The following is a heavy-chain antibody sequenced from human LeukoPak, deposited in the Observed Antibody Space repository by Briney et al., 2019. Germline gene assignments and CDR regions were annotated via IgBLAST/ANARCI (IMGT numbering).Heavy chain of an antibody. CDR2: FDSEDGET. CDR3: AFSLRILGYCSGGSCYGLDY. CDR1: GYTLTELS. Sequence: ASVKVSCKVSGYTLTELSMHWVRQAPGKGLEWMGGFDSEDGETIYAQKFQGRVTMTEDTSTDTAYMELSSLRSEDTAVYYCAFSLRILGYCSGGSCYGLDYWGQGTLVTVSS. J-gene: IGHJ4*02. D-gene: IGHD2-15*01. V-gene: IGHV1-24*01.